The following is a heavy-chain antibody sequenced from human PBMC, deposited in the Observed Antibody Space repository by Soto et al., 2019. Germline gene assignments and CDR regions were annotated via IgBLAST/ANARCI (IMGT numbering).Heavy chain of an antibody. CDR1: GYTFTGYY. Sequence: GASVKVSCKASGYTFTGYYMHWVRQAPGQGLEWMGWINPNSGGTNYAQKFQGWVTMTRDTSISTAYMELSRLRSDDTAVYYCARDHSPLHNYYDSSGYQHYYYGKDVWGQGTTVTVSS. V-gene: IGHV1-2*04. D-gene: IGHD3-22*01. J-gene: IGHJ6*02. CDR3: ARDHSPLHNYYDSSGYQHYYYGKDV. CDR2: INPNSGGT.